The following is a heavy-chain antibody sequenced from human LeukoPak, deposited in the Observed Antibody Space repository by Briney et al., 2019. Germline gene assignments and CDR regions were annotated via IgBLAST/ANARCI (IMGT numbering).Heavy chain of an antibody. CDR1: GFTFSSYG. V-gene: IGHV3-30*18. J-gene: IGHJ4*02. CDR2: ISYDGSNK. D-gene: IGHD6-19*01. CDR3: AKSASGSSGWPYYFDY. Sequence: PGGSLRLSCAASGFTFSSYGMHWVRQAPGKGLEWVAVISYDGSNKYYADSVKGRFTISRDNSKNTLYLQMNSLRAEDTAVYYCAKSASGSSGWPYYFDYWGQGTLVTVSS.